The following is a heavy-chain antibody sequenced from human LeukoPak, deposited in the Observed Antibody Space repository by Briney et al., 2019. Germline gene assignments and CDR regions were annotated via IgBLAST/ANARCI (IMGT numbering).Heavy chain of an antibody. Sequence: SVKVSCKASRGTFSSYAISWVRQAPGQGLEWMGRIIPILGIANYAQKFQGRVTITADKSTSTAYMELSSLRSQDTAVYYCARGNSGANYYDSSGYYLEGSYYGMDVWGQGRTVTVSS. V-gene: IGHV1-69*04. CDR1: RGTFSSYA. CDR2: IIPILGIA. J-gene: IGHJ6*02. D-gene: IGHD3-22*01. CDR3: ARGNSGANYYDSSGYYLEGSYYGMDV.